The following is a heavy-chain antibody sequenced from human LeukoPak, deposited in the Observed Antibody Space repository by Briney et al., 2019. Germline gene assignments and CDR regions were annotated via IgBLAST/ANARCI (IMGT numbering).Heavy chain of an antibody. CDR1: GFTFDDYA. CDR2: ISWSSGYI. Sequence: GGSPRLSCAASGFTFDDYAMHWVRQAPGKGLEWVSGISWSSGYIAYADSVKGRFTISRDNAKNSLYLQMNSLRPEDMALYYCAKDTGRNYYYYMDVWGKGTTVTVSS. J-gene: IGHJ6*03. CDR3: AKDTGRNYYYYMDV. V-gene: IGHV3-9*03.